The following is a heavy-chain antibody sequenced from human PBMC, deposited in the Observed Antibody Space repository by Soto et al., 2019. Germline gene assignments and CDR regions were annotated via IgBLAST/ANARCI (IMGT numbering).Heavy chain of an antibody. Sequence: GGSLRLSCEASGFTLGNYAMTWVRQAPGKGLEWVSLISANDVGTYYAESVKTRFTISTDQSRNTVYLQMDSLRADDTAIYYCAKAKNDYNWDNRPPFDYWGQGTLVTVSS. D-gene: IGHD1-20*01. CDR1: GFTLGNYA. V-gene: IGHV3-23*01. CDR3: AKAKNDYNWDNRPPFDY. J-gene: IGHJ4*02. CDR2: ISANDVGT.